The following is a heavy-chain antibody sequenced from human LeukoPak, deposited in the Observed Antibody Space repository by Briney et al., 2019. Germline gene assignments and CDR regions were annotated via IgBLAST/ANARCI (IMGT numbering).Heavy chain of an antibody. J-gene: IGHJ6*03. CDR2: TYSGGRT. D-gene: IGHD4-17*01. CDR3: ARDGSMTVTTFYGPYYYYYMDV. V-gene: IGHV3-53*01. Sequence: PGGSLRLSCAASGFTVTRNYMTWVRQAPGKGLEWVSVTYSGGRTYYEDSVKGRFTISRDNSKNTLYLQMNSLRAEDTAVYYCARDGSMTVTTFYGPYYYYYMDVWGKGTTVTISS. CDR1: GFTVTRNY.